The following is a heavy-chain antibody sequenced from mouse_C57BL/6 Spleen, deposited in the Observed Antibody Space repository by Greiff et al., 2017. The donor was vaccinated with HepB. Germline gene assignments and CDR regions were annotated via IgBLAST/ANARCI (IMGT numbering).Heavy chain of an antibody. CDR1: GFTFSDYG. Sequence: EVQLVESGGGLVKPGGSLKLSCAASGFTFSDYGMHWVRQAPEKGLEWVAYISSGSSTIYYADTVKGRFTISRDNAKNTLFLQMTSLRSEDTAMYYCAKGGYGNYHFDYWGQGTTLTVSS. J-gene: IGHJ2*01. D-gene: IGHD2-1*01. CDR2: ISSGSSTI. CDR3: AKGGYGNYHFDY. V-gene: IGHV5-17*01.